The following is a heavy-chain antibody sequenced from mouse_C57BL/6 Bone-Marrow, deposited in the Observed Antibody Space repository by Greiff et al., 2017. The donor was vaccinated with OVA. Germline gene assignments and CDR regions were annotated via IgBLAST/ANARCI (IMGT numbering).Heavy chain of an antibody. CDR3: AIFEAAQASSWFAY. D-gene: IGHD3-2*02. CDR1: GYTFTSYW. V-gene: IGHV1-74*01. CDR2: IHPSDSDT. J-gene: IGHJ3*01. Sequence: QVHVKQSGAELVKPGASVKVSCKASGYTFTSYWMHWVKQRPGQGLEWIGRIHPSDSDTNYNQKFKGKATLTVDKSSSTAYMQLSSLTSEDSAVYYCAIFEAAQASSWFAYWGQGTLVTVSA.